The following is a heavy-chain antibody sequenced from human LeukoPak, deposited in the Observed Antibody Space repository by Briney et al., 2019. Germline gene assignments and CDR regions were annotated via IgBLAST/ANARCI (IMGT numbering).Heavy chain of an antibody. CDR1: GFTFSSYA. CDR2: ISGSGGST. CDR3: AKGRPVTMIVVVIRDIDY. J-gene: IGHJ4*02. Sequence: GGSLRLSRAASGFTFSSYAMSWVRQAPGKGLEWVSAISGSGGSTYYADSVKSRFTISRDNSKNTLYLQMNSLRAEDTAVYYCAKGRPVTMIVVVIRDIDYWGQGTLVTVSS. V-gene: IGHV3-23*01. D-gene: IGHD3-22*01.